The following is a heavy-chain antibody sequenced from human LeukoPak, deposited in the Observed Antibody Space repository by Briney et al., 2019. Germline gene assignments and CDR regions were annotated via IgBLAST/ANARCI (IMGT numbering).Heavy chain of an antibody. J-gene: IGHJ5*01. V-gene: IGHV3-53*01. CDR1: GFIVSSNY. CDR2: IHSGGST. CDR3: ARDNWIDC. Sequence: GGSLRLSCAASGFIVSSNYMSWVRQAPGKGLEWVSFIHSGGSTYYADSVKGRFTISRDNTKNSLYLQMNSLKVEDTAIYYCARDNWIDCWGQGTLVTVSS.